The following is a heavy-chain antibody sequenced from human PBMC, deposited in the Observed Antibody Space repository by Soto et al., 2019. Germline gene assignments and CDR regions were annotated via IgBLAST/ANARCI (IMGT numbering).Heavy chain of an antibody. D-gene: IGHD3-22*01. CDR3: AADRWYPTYYYDSSGYSDY. CDR1: GFTFTSSA. CDR2: IVVGSGNT. V-gene: IGHV1-58*01. J-gene: IGHJ4*02. Sequence: GASVKVSCKASGFTFTSSAVQRVRQARGQRLEWIGWIVVGSGNTNYAQKFQERVTITRDMSTSTAYMELSSLRSEDTAVYYCAADRWYPTYYYDSSGYSDYWGQGTLVTVSS.